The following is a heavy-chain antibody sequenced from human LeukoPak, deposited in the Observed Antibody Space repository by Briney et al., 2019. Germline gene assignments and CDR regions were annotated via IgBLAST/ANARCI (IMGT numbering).Heavy chain of an antibody. V-gene: IGHV3-30*02. CDR3: ARAYSGRYGLGYYYMDV. J-gene: IGHJ6*03. CDR1: EFTFSTSD. Sequence: GGSVRLSCAASEFTFSTSDMHWVRQAPGKGLEWVSFIQYDGSHENYSDSVKGRVTISRDNSRNTLYLQMNSLRAEDTAVYYCARAYSGRYGLGYYYMDVWGKGTTVTISS. CDR2: IQYDGSHE. D-gene: IGHD1-26*01.